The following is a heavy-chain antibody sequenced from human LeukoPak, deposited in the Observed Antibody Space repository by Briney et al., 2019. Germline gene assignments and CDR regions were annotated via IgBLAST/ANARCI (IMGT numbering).Heavy chain of an antibody. CDR3: AKSMATVTRGYYYYGMDV. D-gene: IGHD4-17*01. Sequence: GGSLRLSFAASGFPFSNYAMSWVRQAPGKGLEWVSVISGNGGGTLYADSVKGRFTISRDNSKTTLSLQMNSLRAEDTAVYYCAKSMATVTRGYYYYGMDVWGKGTTVTVSS. J-gene: IGHJ6*04. CDR1: GFPFSNYA. V-gene: IGHV3-23*01. CDR2: ISGNGGGT.